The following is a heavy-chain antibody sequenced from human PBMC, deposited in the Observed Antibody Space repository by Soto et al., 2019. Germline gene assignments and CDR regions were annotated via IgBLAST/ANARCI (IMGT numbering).Heavy chain of an antibody. D-gene: IGHD1-26*01. CDR3: ARWISGGYSDWFDP. CDR2: INVDNGET. Sequence: QVQLVQSGAEVKKPGASVKVSCKGSGYNFMRYGFTCVRQAPGQRLGGMGWINVDNGETKYPQKIQGRVTMTTDTSQNIVYMELRSLTSDDTAVYYCARWISGGYSDWFDPWGRGTLVTVSS. V-gene: IGHV1-18*04. J-gene: IGHJ5*02. CDR1: GYNFMRYG.